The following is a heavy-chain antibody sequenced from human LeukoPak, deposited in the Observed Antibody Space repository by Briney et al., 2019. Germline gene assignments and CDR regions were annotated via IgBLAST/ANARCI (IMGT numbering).Heavy chain of an antibody. J-gene: IGHJ4*02. CDR1: GFTFSSYG. CDR3: ARTPRGRNDFDY. D-gene: IGHD3-16*01. Sequence: PGGSLRLSCAASGFTFSSYGMHWVRQAPGKGLEWVAVIWYDGSNKYYADSVKGRFTISRDNSKNTLYLQMNSLRAEDTAVYYCARTPRGRNDFDYWGQGTLVTVSS. V-gene: IGHV3-33*01. CDR2: IWYDGSNK.